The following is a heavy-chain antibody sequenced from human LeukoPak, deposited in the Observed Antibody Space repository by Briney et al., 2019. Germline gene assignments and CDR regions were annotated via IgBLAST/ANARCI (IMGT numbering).Heavy chain of an antibody. CDR1: CXSISSSSYC. Sequence: PSETLSLTCTVSCXSISSSSYCWDWIRQPPGKGLESIVNIYNSANTHYNPSLKTRITMPVDTCKNQFSLKLNSVTAADTGIYYCARHSRSAYTGYENAFDIWGKGTMVTVSS. J-gene: IGHJ3*02. D-gene: IGHD5-12*01. CDR2: IYNSANT. V-gene: IGHV4-39*01. CDR3: ARHSRSAYTGYENAFDI.